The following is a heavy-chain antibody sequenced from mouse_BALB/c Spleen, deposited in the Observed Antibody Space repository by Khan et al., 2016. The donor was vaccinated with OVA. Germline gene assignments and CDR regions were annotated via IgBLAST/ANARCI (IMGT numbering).Heavy chain of an antibody. CDR1: GFTFSSYG. CDR2: INSDGYYT. D-gene: IGHD4-1*01. Sequence: EVQGVESGGDLVKPGGSLRLSCAASGFTFSSYGMSWVRQFPDKRLEWVATINSDGYYTYYPDTVTGRFTISRNNAETTLYLQMSSLKSEDTAIYYCASHLTGSFAYWGQGTLVTVSA. CDR3: ASHLTGSFAY. J-gene: IGHJ3*01. V-gene: IGHV5-6*01.